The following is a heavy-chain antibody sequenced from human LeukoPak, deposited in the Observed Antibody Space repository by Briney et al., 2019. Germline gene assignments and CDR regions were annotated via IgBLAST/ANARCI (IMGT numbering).Heavy chain of an antibody. J-gene: IGHJ4*02. CDR3: AKGAYDYIEMGYFDY. CDR2: IIASSGST. V-gene: IGHV3-23*01. D-gene: IGHD5-12*01. CDR1: GFTFSSYS. Sequence: GGSLRLSGAGSGFTFSSYSMNWVRQAPGKGLEWVSLIIASSGSTFYADSVKGRFTISRDNSKNTLFLQMNSLRAEDTAVYYRAKGAYDYIEMGYFDYWGQGTLVTVSS.